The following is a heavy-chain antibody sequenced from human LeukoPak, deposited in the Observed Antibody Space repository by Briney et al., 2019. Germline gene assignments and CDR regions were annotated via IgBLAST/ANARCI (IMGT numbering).Heavy chain of an antibody. D-gene: IGHD6-13*01. CDR1: GGSISSGGYY. CDR2: IYYSGST. V-gene: IGHV4-31*03. Sequence: SQTLSLTCTVSGGSISSGGYYWSWIRQHQGKGLEWIGFIYYSGSTYYNPSLKSRATISIDTSKNQFSLKLSSVTAADTAVYYCARGTGGAAAADFDPWGQGTLVTVSS. J-gene: IGHJ5*02. CDR3: ARGTGGAAAADFDP.